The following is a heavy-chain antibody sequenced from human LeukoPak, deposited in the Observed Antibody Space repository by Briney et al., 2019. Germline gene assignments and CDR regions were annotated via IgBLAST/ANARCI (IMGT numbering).Heavy chain of an antibody. D-gene: IGHD4-11*01. Sequence: GASVKVSCKASGGTFSSYAISWVRQAPGQGLEWMGGIIPIFGTANYAQKFQGRVTITADESTSTAYMELSSLRSEDTAVYYCATDRDSNYIRLDYWGQGTLVTVSS. CDR3: ATDRDSNYIRLDY. CDR1: GGTFSSYA. V-gene: IGHV1-69*13. CDR2: IIPIFGTA. J-gene: IGHJ4*02.